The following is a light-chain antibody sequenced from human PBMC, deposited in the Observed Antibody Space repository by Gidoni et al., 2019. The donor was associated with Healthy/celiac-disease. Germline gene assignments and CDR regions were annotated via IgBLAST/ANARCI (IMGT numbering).Light chain of an antibody. V-gene: IGKV1-39*01. CDR2: AAS. CDR3: QQSYCTLDMYT. J-gene: IGKJ2*01. CDR1: QLISSY. Sequence: DIQMTQSTSSLSSSVGDGVTITCRASQLISSYLNWYQQKPGKAPKLLIYAASSSQSGVPSTFSGSGSVTEFTLTISILQPEDFATSYCQQSYCTLDMYTFGQGTKLEIK.